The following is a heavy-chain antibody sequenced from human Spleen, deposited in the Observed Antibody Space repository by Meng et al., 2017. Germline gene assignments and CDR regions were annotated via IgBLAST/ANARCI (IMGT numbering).Heavy chain of an antibody. Sequence: QVQLVQSGTEVKKPGASVRVSCKASGYTFVSNGICWVRQAPGQGLEWMGWFVNYVDTYPAPKFQGRVTMTTDTHTNTAFMELRSLTSDDTAVYYCASGTPGRSYCDYWGQGTLVTVSS. CDR1: GYTFVSNG. CDR2: FVNYVDT. CDR3: ASGTPGRSYCDY. J-gene: IGHJ4*02. V-gene: IGHV1-18*01. D-gene: IGHD2-15*01.